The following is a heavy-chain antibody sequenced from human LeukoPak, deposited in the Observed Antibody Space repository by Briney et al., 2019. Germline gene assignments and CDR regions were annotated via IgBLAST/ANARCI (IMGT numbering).Heavy chain of an antibody. CDR3: ARDTGITMVRGFGY. CDR1: GFTFSSYG. J-gene: IGHJ4*02. Sequence: GGSLRLSCAASGFTFSSYGIHWVRQAPGKGREWVAVIWYDGSNKYYADSVKGRFTISRDNSKNTLYLQMNSLRAEDTAVYYCARDTGITMVRGFGYWGQGTLVTVSS. V-gene: IGHV3-33*01. D-gene: IGHD3-10*01. CDR2: IWYDGSNK.